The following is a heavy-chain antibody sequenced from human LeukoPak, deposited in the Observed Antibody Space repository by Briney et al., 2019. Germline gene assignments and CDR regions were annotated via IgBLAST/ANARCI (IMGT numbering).Heavy chain of an antibody. V-gene: IGHV3-30*03. CDR2: ISYDGSNK. J-gene: IGHJ4*02. D-gene: IGHD1-26*01. CDR1: GFTFSSYG. Sequence: GRSLRLSCAASGFTFSSYGMHWVRQAPGKGLEWVAVISYDGSNKYYADSVKGRFTISRDNSKNTLDLQMNSLRAEDTAVYYCALTGGSSNYWGQGTLVTVSS. CDR3: ALTGGSSNY.